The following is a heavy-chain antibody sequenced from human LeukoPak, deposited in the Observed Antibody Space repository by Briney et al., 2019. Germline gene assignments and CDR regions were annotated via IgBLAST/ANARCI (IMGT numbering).Heavy chain of an antibody. V-gene: IGHV5-51*01. CDR3: ARREGSASFLIDY. CDR2: IYPGDSDT. Sequence: GESPKTSCKGFGYSFTSYWIGWVRQMPRKGLEGMGIIYPGDSDTKYSPSFQGQVTISADKSISTAYLQWSSLKAADTAMYYCARREGSASFLIDYWGQGTRVIVPS. J-gene: IGHJ4*02. D-gene: IGHD3-10*01. CDR1: GYSFTSYW.